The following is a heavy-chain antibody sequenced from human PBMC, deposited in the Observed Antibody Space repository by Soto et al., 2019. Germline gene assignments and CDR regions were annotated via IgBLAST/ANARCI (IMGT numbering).Heavy chain of an antibody. D-gene: IGHD3-3*01. J-gene: IGHJ4*02. CDR1: GYTFTSYG. Sequence: ASVKVSCKASGYTFTSYGISWVRQAPGQGLEWMGWISAYNGNTNYAQKLQGRVTMTTDTSTSTAYMELRSLRSDDTAVYYCARDSGPNYDFWSGPYYFDYWGQGTLVTVSS. V-gene: IGHV1-18*01. CDR2: ISAYNGNT. CDR3: ARDSGPNYDFWSGPYYFDY.